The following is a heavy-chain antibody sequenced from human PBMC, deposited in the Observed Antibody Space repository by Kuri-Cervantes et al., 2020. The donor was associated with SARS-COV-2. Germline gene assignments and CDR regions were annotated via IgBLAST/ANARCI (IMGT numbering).Heavy chain of an antibody. CDR3: AKDQHGIVVVVAAIDY. CDR2: ISGSGSYI. Sequence: GGSLRLSCVATGFTFSGYTMNWVRQAPGKALQWVSSISGSGSYIYYADSVKGRFTISRDNSKNTLYLQMNSLRAEDTAVYYCAKDQHGIVVVVAAIDYWGQGTLVTVSS. V-gene: IGHV3-21*01. J-gene: IGHJ4*02. CDR1: GFTFSGYT. D-gene: IGHD2-15*01.